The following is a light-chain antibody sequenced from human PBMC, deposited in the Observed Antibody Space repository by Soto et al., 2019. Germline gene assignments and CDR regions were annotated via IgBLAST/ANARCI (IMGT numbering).Light chain of an antibody. Sequence: QSALTQPASVSGSPGQSITISCSGTNSDVGGYNYVSWYQQHPGKAPKLMIYEVSNRPSGVSNRFSGSKSGNTASLTISGLQAEDESDYYCSSFSSGTLYVFGTGTKLTVL. V-gene: IGLV2-14*01. CDR2: EVS. CDR3: SSFSSGTLYV. CDR1: NSDVGGYNY. J-gene: IGLJ1*01.